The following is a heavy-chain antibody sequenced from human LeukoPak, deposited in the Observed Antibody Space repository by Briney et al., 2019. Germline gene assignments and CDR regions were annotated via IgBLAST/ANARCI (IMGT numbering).Heavy chain of an antibody. J-gene: IGHJ4*02. CDR2: IRSRGYGGTT. D-gene: IGHD6-13*01. Sequence: GGSLRLSCTASGFTFGDYAMSWVRQAPGKGLEWVSFIRSRGYGGTTEHAASVEGRFTISRDDSKSIAYLQMNSLKTEDTAVYYCTTGYSSSWYYFDYWGQGTLVTVSS. V-gene: IGHV3-49*04. CDR3: TTGYSSSWYYFDY. CDR1: GFTFGDYA.